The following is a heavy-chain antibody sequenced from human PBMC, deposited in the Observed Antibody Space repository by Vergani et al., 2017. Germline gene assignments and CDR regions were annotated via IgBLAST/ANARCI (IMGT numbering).Heavy chain of an antibody. CDR1: GFTFSSHA. CDR3: TTAWGLYYLHGEYFQY. J-gene: IGHJ1*01. CDR2: IKNTGDST. D-gene: IGHD3-10*01. V-gene: IGHV3-23*01. Sequence: EVQLLQSEGAVVQLGGSLRLSCVASGFTFSSHAMSWVRQGHGQGLEWVSSIKNTGDSTHYADSVKGRFTISRDNSKNTLFLQMNSLKDEDTAVYYCTTAWGLYYLHGEYFQYWGRGTLVSVSS.